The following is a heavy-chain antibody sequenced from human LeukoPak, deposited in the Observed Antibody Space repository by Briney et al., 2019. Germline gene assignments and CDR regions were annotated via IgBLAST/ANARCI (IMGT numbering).Heavy chain of an antibody. V-gene: IGHV1-2*06. D-gene: IGHD6-13*01. Sequence: ASVKVSCKASGYTFTGYYMHWVRQAPGQGLEWMARINPNSGGTNYAQKFQGRVTMTRDTSISTAYMELSRLRSDDTAVYYCARESDSSSWEGAFDIWGQGTMVTVSS. CDR2: INPNSGGT. CDR3: ARESDSSSWEGAFDI. CDR1: GYTFTGYY. J-gene: IGHJ3*02.